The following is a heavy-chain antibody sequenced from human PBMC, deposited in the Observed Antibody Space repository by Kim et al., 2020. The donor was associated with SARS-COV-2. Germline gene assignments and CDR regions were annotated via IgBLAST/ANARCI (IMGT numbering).Heavy chain of an antibody. J-gene: IGHJ5*02. D-gene: IGHD2-2*01. Sequence: SVKVSCKASGGTFSSYAISWVRQAPGQGLEWMGGIIPIFGTANYAQKFQGRVTITADESTSTAYMELSSLRSEDTAVYYCARVGSVVPAAPIDNWFDPWGQGTLVTVSS. CDR2: IIPIFGTA. V-gene: IGHV1-69*13. CDR1: GGTFSSYA. CDR3: ARVGSVVPAAPIDNWFDP.